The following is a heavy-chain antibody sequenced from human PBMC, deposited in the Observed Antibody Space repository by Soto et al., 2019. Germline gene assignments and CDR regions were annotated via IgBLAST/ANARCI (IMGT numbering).Heavy chain of an antibody. J-gene: IGHJ3*02. CDR2: FYPGDST. V-gene: IGHV4-38-2*01. CDR3: ARIIGYCRNNDCSWTFDI. D-gene: IGHD2-2*03. CDR1: GYSISSGYY. Sequence: PSETLSLTCAVSGYSISSGYYWGWIRQTPGKGLEWIGTFYPGDSTSTYSPSFQGQVTISVDKSISTAYLHLSSLKASDTAMYYCARIIGYCRNNDCSWTFDIWGQGTTVTVSS.